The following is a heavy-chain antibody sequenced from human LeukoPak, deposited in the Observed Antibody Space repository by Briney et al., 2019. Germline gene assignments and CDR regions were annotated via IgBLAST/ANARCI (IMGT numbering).Heavy chain of an antibody. CDR2: INHSGST. CDR1: GGSFSGYY. V-gene: IGHV4-34*01. J-gene: IGHJ5*02. D-gene: IGHD6-13*01. Sequence: SETLSLTCAVYGGSFSGYYWSWIRQPPGKGLEWIGEINHSGSTNYNPSLKSRVTISVDTSKNQFSLKLRSVTAADTAVHFCAREVAKPAAVDYSWFDPWGQGTLVTVSS. CDR3: AREVAKPAAVDYSWFDP.